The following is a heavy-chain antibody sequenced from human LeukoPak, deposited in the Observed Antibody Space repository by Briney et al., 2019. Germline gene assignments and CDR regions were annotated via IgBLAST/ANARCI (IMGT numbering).Heavy chain of an antibody. Sequence: SETLSLTCAVYGGSFSGYYWSWIRQPPGKGLEWIGEINHSGSTNYNPSLKSRVTISVDTSKNQFSLKLSSVTAADTAVYYCARSISSGRYGFDYWGQGTLVTVSS. V-gene: IGHV4-34*01. CDR2: INHSGST. CDR1: GGSFSGYY. CDR3: ARSISSGRYGFDY. J-gene: IGHJ4*02. D-gene: IGHD6-19*01.